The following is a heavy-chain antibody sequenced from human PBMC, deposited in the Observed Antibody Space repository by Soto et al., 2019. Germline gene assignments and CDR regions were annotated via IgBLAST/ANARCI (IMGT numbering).Heavy chain of an antibody. CDR2: IDASSSTS. D-gene: IGHD1-7*01. Sequence: GGSLRLSCTDSGFTFGSHNMNWVRQAPGKGLEWVSYIDASSSTSYYADSVKGRFTISRDDAKKSVYLQMNSLRGEDTAVYYCARDNWNYVSAFDIWGKGTMVTVS. CDR1: GFTFGSHN. V-gene: IGHV3-48*01. CDR3: ARDNWNYVSAFDI. J-gene: IGHJ3*02.